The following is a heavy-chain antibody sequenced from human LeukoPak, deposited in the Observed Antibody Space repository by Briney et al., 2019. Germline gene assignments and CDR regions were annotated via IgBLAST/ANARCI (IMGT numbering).Heavy chain of an antibody. V-gene: IGHV3-53*01. CDR3: ARGLFGASGGGTFDS. CDR1: GFSFSTYA. J-gene: IGHJ4*02. CDR2: IYSGGNT. Sequence: GGSLRLSCAASGFSFSTYAMGWVRQAPGKGLEWVSVIYSGGNTYYADSVKGRFTISRDNSQNTLNLQMNSLRVEDTAAYYCARGLFGASGGGTFDSWGQGTLVTVSS. D-gene: IGHD3-16*01.